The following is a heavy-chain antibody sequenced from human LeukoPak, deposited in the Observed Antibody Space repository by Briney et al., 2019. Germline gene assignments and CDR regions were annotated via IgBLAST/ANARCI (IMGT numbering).Heavy chain of an antibody. J-gene: IGHJ3*02. D-gene: IGHD6-13*01. CDR2: ISHDGSDK. CDR1: GFTFSSYA. V-gene: IGHV3-30*04. CDR3: ASRIAAADAFDI. Sequence: PGRSLRLSCAASGFTFSSYAMHWVRQAPGKGLEWVAVISHDGSDKYYTDSVKGRFTISRDNSDNTLYLQMNSLRADDTAVYYCASRIAAADAFDIWGQGTMVTVSS.